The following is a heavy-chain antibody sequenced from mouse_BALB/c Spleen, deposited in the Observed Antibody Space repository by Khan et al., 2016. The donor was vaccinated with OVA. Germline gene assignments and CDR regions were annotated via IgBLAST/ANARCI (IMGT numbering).Heavy chain of an antibody. V-gene: IGHV1-7*01. CDR2: INPSTGYT. Sequence: QVQLQQSGAELAKPGASVKMSCKASGYTFINYWILWVKQRPGQGLEWIGYINPSTGYTEYNQNFKDKATLTADKSSSIAYMQLSSLTSEDSAVYYCARRGLRWDFDYWGQGTTLTGSA. CDR1: GYTFINYW. D-gene: IGHD1-1*01. CDR3: ARRGLRWDFDY. J-gene: IGHJ2*01.